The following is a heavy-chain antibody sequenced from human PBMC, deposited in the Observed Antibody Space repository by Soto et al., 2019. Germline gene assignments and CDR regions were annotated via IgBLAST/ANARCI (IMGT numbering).Heavy chain of an antibody. D-gene: IGHD3-22*01. Sequence: QVQLVESGGGVVQPGRSLRLSCAASGFTFSSYAMHWVRQAPGKGLEWVAVISYDGSNKYYADSVTGRFTISRDNSKNTLTLQMNSLRAEDTAVYYCAEYDSSGYYSGVGSDDCDTCGQGTMVTVSS. J-gene: IGHJ3*02. CDR2: ISYDGSNK. CDR3: AEYDSSGYYSGVGSDDCDT. V-gene: IGHV3-30-3*01. CDR1: GFTFSSYA.